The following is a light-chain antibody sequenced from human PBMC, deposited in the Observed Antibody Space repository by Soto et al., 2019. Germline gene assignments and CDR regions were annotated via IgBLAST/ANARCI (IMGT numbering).Light chain of an antibody. Sequence: EIVMTQSPATLSVSPGERVTLSCRTSQNVRSNLAWYQQKFGQAPSLLIHGASTRATGVPARFSGSGSGTEFTLTISSLQSEDSAIYYCHQYHYWPPITFGQGTRLEIK. V-gene: IGKV3-15*01. CDR2: GAS. J-gene: IGKJ5*01. CDR3: HQYHYWPPIT. CDR1: QNVRSN.